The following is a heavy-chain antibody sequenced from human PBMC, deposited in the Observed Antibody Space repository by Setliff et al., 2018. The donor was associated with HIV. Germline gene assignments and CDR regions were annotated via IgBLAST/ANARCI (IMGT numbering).Heavy chain of an antibody. CDR3: AKGAGFYGDYTFDY. V-gene: IGHV4-59*11. Sequence: SETLSPTCTVSGASITSHYWSWIRQSPGRELEWIGYIYSTGSTNYNPSLQSRVSISMDASKNKFSLKVTSVTSADTAVYYCAKGAGFYGDYTFDYWGQGNLVTVSS. J-gene: IGHJ4*02. CDR1: GASITSHY. D-gene: IGHD4-17*01. CDR2: IYSTGST.